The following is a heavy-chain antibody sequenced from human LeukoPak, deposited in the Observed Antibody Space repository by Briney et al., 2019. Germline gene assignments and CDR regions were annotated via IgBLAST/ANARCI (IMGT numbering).Heavy chain of an antibody. CDR3: ARVGHIVAAGTYDY. J-gene: IGHJ4*02. CDR2: IFYSGSP. Sequence: SETLSLTCTVSGDSISSYYWSWIRQPPGKGLEWIGNIFYSGSPNYNPSLKSRVTTSFDTSKNQFSLKLSFVTAADTAVYYCARVGHIVAAGTYDYWGQGTLVTVSS. CDR1: GDSISSYY. V-gene: IGHV4-59*12. D-gene: IGHD6-13*01.